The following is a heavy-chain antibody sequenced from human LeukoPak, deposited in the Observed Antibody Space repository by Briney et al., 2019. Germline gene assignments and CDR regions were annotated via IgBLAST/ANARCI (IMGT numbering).Heavy chain of an antibody. J-gene: IGHJ4*02. D-gene: IGHD6-19*01. CDR1: DGSISGYS. CDR3: ARIFRSGWYYFDY. V-gene: IGHV4-59*01. CDR2: IYYSGST. Sequence: SETLSLTCTVSDGSISGYSWSWIRQPPGKGLEWIAYIYYSGSTNYNPSLKSRVTMSVDTSKNQFSLKLSSVTAADTAVYYCARIFRSGWYYFDYWGQGTLVTVSS.